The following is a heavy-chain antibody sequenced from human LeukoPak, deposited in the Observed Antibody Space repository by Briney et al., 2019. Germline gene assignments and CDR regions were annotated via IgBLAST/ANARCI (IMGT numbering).Heavy chain of an antibody. CDR2: INCGGST. Sequence: SETLSLTCKVSGDSIRSDYWSWVRQPPGKGLEWMGNINCGGSTNYNPSLKGRVTILVDTSKNQISLRLTSVTATDTAVYYCARLDCSADTCYNYWGQGTLVTVSS. CDR1: GDSIRSDY. CDR3: ARLDCSADTCYNY. D-gene: IGHD2-15*01. V-gene: IGHV4-59*08. J-gene: IGHJ4*02.